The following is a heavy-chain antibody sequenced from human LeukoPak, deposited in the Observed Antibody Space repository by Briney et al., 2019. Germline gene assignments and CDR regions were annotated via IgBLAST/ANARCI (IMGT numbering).Heavy chain of an antibody. CDR1: GFTFSSYS. D-gene: IGHD6-13*01. V-gene: IGHV3-9*01. Sequence: GGSLRLSCAASGFTFSSYSFNWVRQVPGKGLEWVLGISWNSGSIGYADSVKGRFTISRDNAKNSLYLQMNSLRAEDTALYYCAKGGRSSSWYFTPYYFDYWGQGTLVTVSS. J-gene: IGHJ4*02. CDR3: AKGGRSSSWYFTPYYFDY. CDR2: ISWNSGSI.